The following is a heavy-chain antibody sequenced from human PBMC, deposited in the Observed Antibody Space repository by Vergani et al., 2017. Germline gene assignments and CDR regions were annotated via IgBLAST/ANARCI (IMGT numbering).Heavy chain of an antibody. D-gene: IGHD2-15*01. CDR3: ARGELLGYCSGGSCHGWFDP. V-gene: IGHV4-39*07. CDR2: IYYSGST. CDR1: GGSISSSSYY. Sequence: QLQLQESGPGLVKPSETLSLTCTVSGGSISSSSYYWGWIRQPPGKGLEWIGSIYYSGSTYYNPSLKSRVTISVDTSKNQFSLKLSSVTAAETAVYYCARGELLGYCSGGSCHGWFDPWGQGTLVTVSS. J-gene: IGHJ5*02.